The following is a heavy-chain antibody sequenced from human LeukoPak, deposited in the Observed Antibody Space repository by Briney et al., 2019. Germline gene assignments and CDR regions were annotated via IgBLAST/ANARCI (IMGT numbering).Heavy chain of an antibody. V-gene: IGHV3-21*06. D-gene: IGHD1-26*01. CDR1: GFTFSSYS. J-gene: IGHJ4*02. Sequence: GGSLRLSCATSGFTFSSYSMNWVRQAPGKGLEWVSSISSSSSYIYYADSVKGRFTISRDNAKNSLYLQMNSLRAEDTAVYYCARGSEWELLSCDYWGQGTLVTVSS. CDR3: ARGSEWELLSCDY. CDR2: ISSSSSYI.